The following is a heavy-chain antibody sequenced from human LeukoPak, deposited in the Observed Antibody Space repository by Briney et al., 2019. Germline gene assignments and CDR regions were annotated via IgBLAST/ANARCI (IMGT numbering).Heavy chain of an antibody. D-gene: IGHD1-20*01. CDR3: ARVGYSWNVFDI. Sequence: GGSLRLSCAASEFTFSSYTMNWVRQAPGKGLEWVSSISSSSSYIYYADSVKGRFTISKNNAKNSLYLQMNSLRAEDTAVYYCARVGYSWNVFDIWGQGTMVTVSS. J-gene: IGHJ3*02. V-gene: IGHV3-21*01. CDR2: ISSSSSYI. CDR1: EFTFSSYT.